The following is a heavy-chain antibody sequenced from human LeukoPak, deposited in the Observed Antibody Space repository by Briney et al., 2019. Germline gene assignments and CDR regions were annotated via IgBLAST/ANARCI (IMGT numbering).Heavy chain of an antibody. J-gene: IGHJ3*02. D-gene: IGHD5-24*01. V-gene: IGHV3-53*01. CDR2: IYSGGST. Sequence: GGSLRLSCAASGFTVSSNYMSWVRQAPGKGLEWVSVIYSGGSTYYADSVKGRFTISRDNSKNTLYLQTNSLRAEDTAVYYCARSHPQFDAFDIWGQGTMVTVSS. CDR3: ARSHPQFDAFDI. CDR1: GFTVSSNY.